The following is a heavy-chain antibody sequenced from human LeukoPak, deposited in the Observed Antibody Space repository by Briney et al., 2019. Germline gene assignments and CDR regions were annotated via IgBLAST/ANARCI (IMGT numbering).Heavy chain of an antibody. CDR1: GGSFSGYQ. Sequence: PSETLSLTCAVYGGSFSGYQWSWIRQPPGKGLEWIGEINHSGSTSYNPSLKSRVTISVDTSKNQFSLHLSSVTAADTAVYYCARPQGFQLLDFEYWGQGTLVTVSS. J-gene: IGHJ4*02. CDR3: ARPQGFQLLDFEY. V-gene: IGHV4-34*01. CDR2: INHSGST. D-gene: IGHD2-2*01.